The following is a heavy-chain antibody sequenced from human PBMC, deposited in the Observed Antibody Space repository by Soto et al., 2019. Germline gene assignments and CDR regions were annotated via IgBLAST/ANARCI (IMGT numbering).Heavy chain of an antibody. Sequence: PGGSLRLSCAASGFTFSNYEMNWVRQAPGKGLEWVSYISSSGSTIYYEDSVKGRFTISRDNAKNSLYLQKYSLRAEDTAVYYGARDRGGFCSGGSCSYYGMDVWRQGTTVTV. J-gene: IGHJ6*02. V-gene: IGHV3-48*03. CDR3: ARDRGGFCSGGSCSYYGMDV. CDR2: ISSSGSTI. D-gene: IGHD2-15*01. CDR1: GFTFSNYE.